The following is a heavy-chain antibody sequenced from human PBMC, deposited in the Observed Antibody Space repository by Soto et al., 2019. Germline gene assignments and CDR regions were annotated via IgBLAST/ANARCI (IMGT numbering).Heavy chain of an antibody. CDR2: ISYDGSNK. CDR3: ARDRGYSGYDYDAFDI. Sequence: GGSLRLSCAASGFTFSSYAMHWVRQAPGKGLEWVAVISYDGSNKYYADSVKGRFTISRDNSKNTLYLQMNSLRAEDTAVYYCARDRGYSGYDYDAFDIWGQGTMVTVSS. D-gene: IGHD5-12*01. CDR1: GFTFSSYA. V-gene: IGHV3-30-3*01. J-gene: IGHJ3*02.